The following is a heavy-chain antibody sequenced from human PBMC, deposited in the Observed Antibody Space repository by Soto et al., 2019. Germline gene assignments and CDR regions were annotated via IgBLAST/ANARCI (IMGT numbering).Heavy chain of an antibody. CDR2: INPNSGGT. CDR3: ARDLIVVVVAASWYFDY. CDR1: GYTFTGCY. Sequence: SCKASGYTFTGCYMHWVRQAPGQGLEWMGWINPNSGGTNYAQKFQGRVTMTRDTSISTAYMELSRLRSDDTAVYYCARDLIVVVVAASWYFDYWGQGTLVTVSS. V-gene: IGHV1-2*02. J-gene: IGHJ4*02. D-gene: IGHD2-15*01.